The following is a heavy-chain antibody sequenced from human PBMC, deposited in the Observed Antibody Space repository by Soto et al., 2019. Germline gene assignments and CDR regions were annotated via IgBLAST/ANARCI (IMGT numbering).Heavy chain of an antibody. V-gene: IGHV4-59*08. J-gene: IGHJ6*03. D-gene: IGHD6-6*01. Sequence: SETLSLTCTVSGDSIRDYYWSWIRQPPGKGLEWIGYVYHVGTTGYNPSLKGRVSISVDTSENTFSLNLSSVTAADTAVYFCARHVPGYSYYYMDVWGKGTPVTVSS. CDR2: VYHVGTT. CDR3: ARHVPGYSYYYMDV. CDR1: GDSIRDYY.